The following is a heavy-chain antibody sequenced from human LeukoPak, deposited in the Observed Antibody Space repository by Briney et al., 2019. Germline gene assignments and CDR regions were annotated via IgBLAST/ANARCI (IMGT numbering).Heavy chain of an antibody. D-gene: IGHD6-25*01. J-gene: IGHJ6*02. CDR3: ATQGLPDYGMDV. CDR2: IYYSGST. CDR1: GGSISSSSYY. Sequence: SETLSLTCTVSGGSISSSSYYWGWIRQPPGKGLEWIGSIYYSGSTYYNPSLKSRVTISVDTSKNQFSLKLSSVTAADTAVYYCATQGLPDYGMDVWGQGTTVTVSS. V-gene: IGHV4-39*07.